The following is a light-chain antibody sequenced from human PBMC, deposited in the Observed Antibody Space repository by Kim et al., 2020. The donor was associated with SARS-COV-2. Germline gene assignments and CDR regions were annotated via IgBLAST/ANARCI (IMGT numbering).Light chain of an antibody. CDR2: KVS. CDR1: QSLVFSDGYSY. Sequence: DAVMTQSPLSLPVTLGQPASISCRSSQSLVFSDGYSYLNWFHQRPGQSPRRLIYKVSNRDSGVPDRFSGSGSGTDFTLKISRVEPEDVGIYYCMQGTSWPRYTFGQGTKLEI. J-gene: IGKJ2*01. CDR3: MQGTSWPRYT. V-gene: IGKV2-30*01.